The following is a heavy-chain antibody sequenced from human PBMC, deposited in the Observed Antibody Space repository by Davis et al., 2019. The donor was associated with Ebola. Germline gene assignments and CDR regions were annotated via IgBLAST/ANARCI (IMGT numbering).Heavy chain of an antibody. CDR1: GGTLSSYA. CDR3: ARRRDYDAFDI. J-gene: IGHJ3*02. Sequence: AASVKVSCKASGGTLSSYAISWVRQAPGQGLEWMGGIIPIFGTANYAQKFQGRVTITADKSTSTAYMELRSLRSDDTAVYYCARRRDYDAFDIWGQGTMVTVSS. CDR2: IIPIFGTA. V-gene: IGHV1-69*06. D-gene: IGHD2-21*01.